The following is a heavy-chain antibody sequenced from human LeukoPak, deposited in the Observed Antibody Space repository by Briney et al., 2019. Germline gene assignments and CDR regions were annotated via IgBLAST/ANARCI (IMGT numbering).Heavy chain of an antibody. D-gene: IGHD6-19*01. CDR2: ISWNSGYI. Sequence: GRSLRLSCAASGFTFDNYAMHWVGHAPGKGLEWLSIISWNSGYIGYADSVKGRFTISRDNAKKSLDLQMNSLRAEDTAFYYCAKVRGTYSSGYFFDYWGQGTLVTVSS. CDR1: GFTFDNYA. CDR3: AKVRGTYSSGYFFDY. V-gene: IGHV3-9*01. J-gene: IGHJ4*02.